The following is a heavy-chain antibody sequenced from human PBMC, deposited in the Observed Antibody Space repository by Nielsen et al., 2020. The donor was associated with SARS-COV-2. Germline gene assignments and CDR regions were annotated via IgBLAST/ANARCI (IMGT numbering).Heavy chain of an antibody. J-gene: IGHJ5*02. V-gene: IGHV1-24*01. CDR3: ATSPPQVVGGWFDP. CDR1: GYTLTELS. CDR2: FDPEDGET. D-gene: IGHD3-16*01. Sequence: ASVKVSCKVSGYTLTELSMHWVRQAPGKGLEWMGGFDPEDGETIHAQKFQGRVTMTEDTSTDTAYMELSSLRSEDTAVYYCATSPPQVVGGWFDPWGQGTLVTVSS.